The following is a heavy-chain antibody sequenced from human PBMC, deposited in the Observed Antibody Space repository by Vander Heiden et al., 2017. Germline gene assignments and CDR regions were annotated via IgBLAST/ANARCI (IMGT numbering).Heavy chain of an antibody. J-gene: IGHJ4*02. CDR3: AKDRVVDSRWDIDH. Sequence: EMPMLESGGALVQVGGSLIHSCTADGFTCSTYTMNWDRSAPGKELEWISGIYGNGGRTFYADSVKGRFTISRDNARNTVYLQMNSLRAEDTALYYCAKDRVVDSRWDIDHWGQGTLVTVSS. V-gene: IGHV3-23*01. CDR1: GFTCSTYT. CDR2: IYGNGGRT. D-gene: IGHD3-3*01.